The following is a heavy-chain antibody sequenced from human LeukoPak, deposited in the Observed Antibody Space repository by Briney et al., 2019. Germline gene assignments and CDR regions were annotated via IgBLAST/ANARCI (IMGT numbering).Heavy chain of an antibody. J-gene: IGHJ6*02. CDR3: ARSLPRILVVIAAGYYYGLDV. V-gene: IGHV1-18*01. CDR1: GYTFTSYG. CDR2: ISAYNGNT. D-gene: IGHD2-21*01. Sequence: GASVKVSCKASGYTFTSYGISWVRQAPGQGLEWMGWISAYNGNTNYAQKLQGRVTMTRNTSISTAYMELSSLRSEDTAVYYCARSLPRILVVIAAGYYYGLDVWGQGTTVTVSS.